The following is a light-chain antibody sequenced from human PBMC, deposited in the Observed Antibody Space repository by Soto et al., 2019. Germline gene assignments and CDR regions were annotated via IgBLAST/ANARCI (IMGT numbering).Light chain of an antibody. V-gene: IGLV1-44*01. CDR1: SSNIGSNT. Sequence: QSVLTQPPSASGTPGQGVTISCSGSSSNIGSNTVYWCQQLPGTAPKLLIYDNNQRPSGVPDRFSASKSGTSATLAITGLQSGDEADYYCATWDASLSGVFFGGGTKLTVL. J-gene: IGLJ2*01. CDR3: ATWDASLSGVF. CDR2: DNN.